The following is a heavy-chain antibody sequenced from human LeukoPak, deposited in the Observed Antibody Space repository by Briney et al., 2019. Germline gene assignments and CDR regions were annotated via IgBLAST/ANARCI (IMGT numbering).Heavy chain of an antibody. Sequence: GESLRLSCAASGFSFDLYRMHWVRQAPGKGLVWVSWIYNDGSSTNYADPVKGRFTISRDNAENTLYLQMNSLTAEDTALYYCTNVDHCWGLGTLVTVSS. J-gene: IGHJ4*02. V-gene: IGHV3-74*01. CDR1: GFSFDLYR. CDR3: TNVDHC. CDR2: IYNDGSST.